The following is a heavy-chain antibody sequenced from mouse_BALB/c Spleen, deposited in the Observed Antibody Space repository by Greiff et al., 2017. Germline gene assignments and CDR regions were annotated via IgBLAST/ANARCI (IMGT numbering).Heavy chain of an antibody. V-gene: IGHV1S29*02. Sequence: EVKLQESGPELVKPGASVKISCKASGYTFTDYNMHWVKQSHGKSLEWIGYIYPYNGGTGYNQKFKSKATLTVDNSSSTAYMELRSLTSEDSAVYYCARGTGTGYAMDYWGQGTSVTVSS. CDR1: GYTFTDYN. CDR3: ARGTGTGYAMDY. J-gene: IGHJ4*01. D-gene: IGHD3-3*01. CDR2: IYPYNGGT.